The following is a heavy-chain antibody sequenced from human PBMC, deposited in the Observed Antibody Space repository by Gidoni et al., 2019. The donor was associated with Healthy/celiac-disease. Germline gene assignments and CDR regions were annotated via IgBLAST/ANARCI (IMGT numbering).Heavy chain of an antibody. CDR1: GFPFSSYA. D-gene: IGHD1-7*01. V-gene: IGHV3-23*01. CDR3: ATPGPNWNYGSFDY. J-gene: IGHJ4*02. Sequence: EVQLLESGGGLVQPGGSLRLSCAASGFPFSSYAMSWVRQAPGKGRGWVSAISGSGGSTYYADSVKGRFTISRDNSKNTLYLQMNSLRAEDTAVYYCATPGPNWNYGSFDYWGQGTLVTVSS. CDR2: ISGSGGST.